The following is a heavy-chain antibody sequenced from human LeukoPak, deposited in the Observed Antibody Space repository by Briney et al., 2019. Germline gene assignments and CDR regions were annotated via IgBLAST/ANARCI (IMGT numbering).Heavy chain of an antibody. CDR3: AKDMDSSGFDAFDI. CDR2: INSGGSST. CDR1: GFTFSSYW. V-gene: IGHV3-74*01. Sequence: PGGSLRLSCAASGFTFSSYWMHWVRQAPGKGLVWVSRINSGGSSTAYADSVKGRFTISRDNAKNSLYLQMNSLRAEDTALYYCAKDMDSSGFDAFDIWGQGTMVTVSS. J-gene: IGHJ3*02. D-gene: IGHD3-22*01.